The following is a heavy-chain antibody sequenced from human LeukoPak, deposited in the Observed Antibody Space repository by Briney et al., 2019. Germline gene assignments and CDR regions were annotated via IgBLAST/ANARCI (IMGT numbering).Heavy chain of an antibody. Sequence: PGGSLRLSCAASGFNFGGYEMNWVRQAPGKGLEWVSYISNSGNIIYYADSVKGRFTISRDNDKNSLYLQMNSLRAEDTAVYYCARKDFDYWGQGTLITVSS. CDR1: GFNFGGYE. CDR3: ARKDFDY. CDR2: ISNSGNII. J-gene: IGHJ4*02. V-gene: IGHV3-48*03.